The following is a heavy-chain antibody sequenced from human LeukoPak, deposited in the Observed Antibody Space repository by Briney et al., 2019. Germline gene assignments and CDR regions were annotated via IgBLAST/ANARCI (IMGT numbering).Heavy chain of an antibody. CDR1: GASLRGSY. CDR3: ARGGNGWYFDL. D-gene: IGHD1-14*01. Sequence: SETLPLTCAVQGASLRGSYWSWIRQPPGKGLQWIGQIDHSGSTHSIPSLKSRVTISLETSQSQVSLKVNSVTAADTAVYFCARGGNGWYFDLWGRGTLVTVSS. V-gene: IGHV4-34*01. CDR2: IDHSGST. J-gene: IGHJ2*01.